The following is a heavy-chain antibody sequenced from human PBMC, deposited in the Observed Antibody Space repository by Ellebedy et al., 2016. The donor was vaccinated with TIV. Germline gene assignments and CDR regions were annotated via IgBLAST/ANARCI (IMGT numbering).Heavy chain of an antibody. D-gene: IGHD1-26*01. CDR2: ISYDGSDK. CDR1: GLTFRAYA. J-gene: IGHJ4*02. V-gene: IGHV3-30*04. Sequence: GGSLRLSXAASGLTFRAYAMHWVRQAPGRGLEWVAVISYDGSDKYFADSVKGRFTISRDNSKNTLYLHMNSLRAEDTAVYYCARDGGSYGFRYFDYWGQGTVVTVSS. CDR3: ARDGGSYGFRYFDY.